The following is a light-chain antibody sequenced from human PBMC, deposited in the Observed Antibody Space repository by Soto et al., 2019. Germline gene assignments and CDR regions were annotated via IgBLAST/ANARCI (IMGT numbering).Light chain of an antibody. V-gene: IGKV3-11*01. CDR1: QSVSSY. J-gene: IGKJ3*01. Sequence: EIVLTQSPATLSLSPGERATLSCRASQSVSSYLAWYQQKPGQAPRLLIYDASNRATGIPARFSGSGSGTDFTLTISSLEPEDFAVYYCQQRSNWWSVGPGTKVDI. CDR2: DAS. CDR3: QQRSNWWS.